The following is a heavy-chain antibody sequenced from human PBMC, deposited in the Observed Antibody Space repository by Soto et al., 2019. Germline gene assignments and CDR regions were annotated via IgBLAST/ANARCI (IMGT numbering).Heavy chain of an antibody. CDR1: GYTFTSYG. CDR3: ASFIVVVTAISYYYYGMDV. D-gene: IGHD2-21*02. V-gene: IGHV1-18*01. CDR2: ISAYNGNT. J-gene: IGHJ6*02. Sequence: ASVKVSCKASGYTFTSYGISWVRQAPGQGLEWMGWISAYNGNTNYAQKLQGRVTMTTDTSTSTAYMELRSLRSDDTAVYYCASFIVVVTAISYYYYGMDVWGQGTTVTVSS.